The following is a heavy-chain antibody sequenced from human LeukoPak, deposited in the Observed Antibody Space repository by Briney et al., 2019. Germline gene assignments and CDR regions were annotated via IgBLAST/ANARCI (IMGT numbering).Heavy chain of an antibody. CDR3: AQSIAAAGTNSGSY. CDR1: GGSFSGYY. D-gene: IGHD6-13*01. Sequence: KASETLSLTCAVYGGSFSGYYWSWIRQPPGKGLEWIGEINHSGSTNYNPSLKSRVTISVDTSKNQFSLKLSSVTAADTAVYYCAQSIAAAGTNSGSYWGQGTLVTVSS. V-gene: IGHV4-34*01. CDR2: INHSGST. J-gene: IGHJ4*02.